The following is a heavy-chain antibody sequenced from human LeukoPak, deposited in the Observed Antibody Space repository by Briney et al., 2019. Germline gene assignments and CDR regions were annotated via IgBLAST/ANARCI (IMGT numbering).Heavy chain of an antibody. Sequence: ASVKVSCKASGYTFTGYYIHWVRQAPGQGLEWMGRINPNSDGTNYAQKFQGRVTITADTSTDTAYMELSSLRSEDTAVYYCATDLSHSSGYHNNWFDPWGQGTLVTVSS. J-gene: IGHJ5*02. V-gene: IGHV1-2*06. CDR3: ATDLSHSSGYHNNWFDP. D-gene: IGHD3-22*01. CDR1: GYTFTGYY. CDR2: INPNSDGT.